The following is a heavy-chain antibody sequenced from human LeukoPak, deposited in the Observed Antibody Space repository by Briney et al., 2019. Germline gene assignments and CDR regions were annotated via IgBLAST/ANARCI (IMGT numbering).Heavy chain of an antibody. Sequence: GESLKISCKGSGYSFTSNWIGWVRPLPGKGLEWMGIIFPDDSDTRYNPSFRGQVTISADKSITTAYLQWNSLKASDTAVYYCATRSGGRFSYYYGMDVWGQGTTVTVSS. CDR3: ATRSGGRFSYYYGMDV. V-gene: IGHV5-51*01. D-gene: IGHD2-15*01. CDR2: IFPDDSDT. CDR1: GYSFTSNW. J-gene: IGHJ6*02.